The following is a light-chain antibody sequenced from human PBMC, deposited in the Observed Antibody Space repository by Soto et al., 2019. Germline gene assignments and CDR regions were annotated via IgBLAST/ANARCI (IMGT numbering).Light chain of an antibody. V-gene: IGLV1-40*01. J-gene: IGLJ3*02. CDR3: QSYDSSLSGGV. Sequence: QSVLTQPPSVSGAPGQRVTISCTESSSNIGAGYDVHWYQQLPGTAPKLLIYGNSNRPSGVPDRFSGSKSGTSASLAITGLQAEDEADYYCQSYDSSLSGGVFGGETQLTVL. CDR1: SSNIGAGYD. CDR2: GNS.